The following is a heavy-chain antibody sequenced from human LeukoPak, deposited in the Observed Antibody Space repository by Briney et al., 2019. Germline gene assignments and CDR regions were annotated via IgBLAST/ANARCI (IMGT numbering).Heavy chain of an antibody. D-gene: IGHD6-13*01. CDR2: IYYSGST. CDR3: ARGKSSSWYVY. J-gene: IGHJ4*02. V-gene: IGHV4-59*01. CDR1: GFTFSDYY. Sequence: GSLRLSCAASGFTFSDYYMSWIRQPPGKGLEWIGYIYYSGSTNYNPSLKSRVTISVDTSKNQFSLKLSSVTAADTAVYYCARGKSSSWYVYWGQGTLVTVSS.